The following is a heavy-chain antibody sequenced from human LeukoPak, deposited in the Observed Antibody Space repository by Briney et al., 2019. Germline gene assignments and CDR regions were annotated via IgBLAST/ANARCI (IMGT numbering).Heavy chain of an antibody. CDR1: GFTFSSYA. CDR3: AKDLKYSSSSGGDY. CDR2: ISGSGGST. J-gene: IGHJ4*02. D-gene: IGHD6-6*01. Sequence: PGGSLRLSCAASGFTFSSYAMSWVRQAPGKGLEWVSGISGSGGSTYYADSVKGRFTISRDNSKNTLYLQMNSLRAEDTAVYYCAKDLKYSSSSGGDYWGQGTLVTVSS. V-gene: IGHV3-23*01.